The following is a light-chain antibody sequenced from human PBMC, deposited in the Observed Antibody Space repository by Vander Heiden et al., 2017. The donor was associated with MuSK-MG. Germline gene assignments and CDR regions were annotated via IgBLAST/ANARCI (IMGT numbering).Light chain of an antibody. Sequence: DLVMTQSPDSLAVSLVERAISTCKSSQSVLCSANNKNYLAWYQQKPGQPPKLLIYWASTRESGVPDRFSSSGSGTDFTLIISRLQAEDAAVYYCQQYYSTPTFGQGTKLEIK. CDR2: WAS. CDR1: QSVLCSANNKNY. V-gene: IGKV4-1*01. J-gene: IGKJ1*01. CDR3: QQYYSTPT.